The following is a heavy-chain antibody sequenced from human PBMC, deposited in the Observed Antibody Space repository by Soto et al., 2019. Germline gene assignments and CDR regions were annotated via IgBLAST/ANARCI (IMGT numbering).Heavy chain of an antibody. D-gene: IGHD2-15*01. Sequence: GGSLRLSCAASGFTFSSYGMHWVRQAPGKGLEWVAVIWYDGSNKYYADSVKGRFTISRDNSKNTLYLQMNSLRAEDTAVYYCASEYSFGGCSGGSCRPIFQHWGQGTLVTVSS. CDR1: GFTFSSYG. CDR2: IWYDGSNK. V-gene: IGHV3-33*01. CDR3: ASEYSFGGCSGGSCRPIFQH. J-gene: IGHJ1*01.